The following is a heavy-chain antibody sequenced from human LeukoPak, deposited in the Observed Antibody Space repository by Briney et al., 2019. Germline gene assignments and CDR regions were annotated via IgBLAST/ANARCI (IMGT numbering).Heavy chain of an antibody. CDR3: ARDGLIAEAGTPNN. CDR1: GFTVSSNY. Sequence: GGSLRLSCAASGFTVSSNYMSWVRQAPRKGLEWVSVIYSGGSTYYADSVKGRFTISRDNSKNTLYLQMNSLRAEDTAVYYCARDGLIAEAGTPNNWGQGTLVTVSS. CDR2: IYSGGST. J-gene: IGHJ4*02. D-gene: IGHD6-13*01. V-gene: IGHV3-53*01.